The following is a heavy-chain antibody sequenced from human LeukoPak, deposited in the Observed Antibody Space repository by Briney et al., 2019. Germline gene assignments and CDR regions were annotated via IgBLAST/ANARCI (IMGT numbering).Heavy chain of an antibody. V-gene: IGHV1-69*06. CDR3: ARAPADYGDPHFDY. Sequence: GASVKVSCKASGAPFSSYAISWVRQAPGQGLEWMGGILPIFGTANYAQKFQGRVTITADKSTSTAYMELSSLRSEDTAVYYCARAPADYGDPHFDYWGQGTLVTVSS. CDR1: GAPFSSYA. D-gene: IGHD4-17*01. J-gene: IGHJ4*02. CDR2: ILPIFGTA.